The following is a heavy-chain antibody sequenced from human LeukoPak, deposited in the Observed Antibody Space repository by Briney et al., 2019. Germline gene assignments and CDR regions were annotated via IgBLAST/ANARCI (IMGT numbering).Heavy chain of an antibody. J-gene: IGHJ4*02. D-gene: IGHD4-17*01. CDR3: ARDGHDYGDSPYYFDY. CDR2: IWYDGSNK. V-gene: IGHV3-33*01. CDR1: GFTFSSYG. Sequence: GRSLRLSCAASGFTFSSYGMHWVRQAPGKGLEWVAVIWYDGSNKYYADSVKGRFTISRDNSKNTLHLQMNSLRAEDTAVYYCARDGHDYGDSPYYFDYWGQGTLVTVSS.